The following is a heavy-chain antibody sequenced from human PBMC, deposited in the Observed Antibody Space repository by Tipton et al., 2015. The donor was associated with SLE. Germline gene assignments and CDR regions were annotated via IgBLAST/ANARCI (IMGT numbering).Heavy chain of an antibody. CDR1: GFTFSSYA. CDR2: ISYDGSNK. CDR3: AKDPTITTDWYFDL. J-gene: IGHJ2*01. V-gene: IGHV3-30*04. D-gene: IGHD4-11*01. Sequence: SLRLSCAASGFTFSSYAMHWVRQAPGKGLEWVAVISYDGSNKYYADSVKGRFTISRDNSKNTLYLQMNSLRAEDTAVYFCAKDPTITTDWYFDLWGRGTLVTVSS.